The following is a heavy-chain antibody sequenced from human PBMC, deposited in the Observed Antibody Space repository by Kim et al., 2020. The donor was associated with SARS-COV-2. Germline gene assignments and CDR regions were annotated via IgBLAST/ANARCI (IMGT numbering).Heavy chain of an antibody. V-gene: IGHV4-34*01. J-gene: IGHJ6*02. CDR3: ARRPLPRYYYYGMDV. D-gene: IGHD1-26*01. Sequence: SETLSLTCAVYGGSFSGYYWSWIRQPPGKGLEWIGEINHSGSTNYNPSLKSRVTISVDTSKNQFSLKLSSVTAADTAVYYCARRPLPRYYYYGMDVWGQGTTVTVSS. CDR2: INHSGST. CDR1: GGSFSGYY.